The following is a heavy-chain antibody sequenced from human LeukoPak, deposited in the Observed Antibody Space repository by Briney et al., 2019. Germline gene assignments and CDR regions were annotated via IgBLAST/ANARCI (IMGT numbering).Heavy chain of an antibody. D-gene: IGHD3-10*01. V-gene: IGHV1-2*02. CDR1: GYTFTGYY. J-gene: IGHJ4*02. CDR3: ARNVLLWFGELDY. CDR2: INPNSGGT. Sequence: GASVKVSCKASGYTFTGYYMHWVRQAPGQGLEWMGWINPNSGGTNYAQKFQGRVTMTRDTSISTAYMELRSLRSDDTAVYYCARNVLLWFGELDYWGQGTLVTVSS.